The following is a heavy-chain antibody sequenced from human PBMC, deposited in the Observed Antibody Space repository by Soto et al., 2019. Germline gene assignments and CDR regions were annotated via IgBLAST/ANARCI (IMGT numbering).Heavy chain of an antibody. V-gene: IGHV1-2*04. J-gene: IGHJ6*03. CDR3: ARAGRAATRYYYYYMDV. CDR2: INPNSGGT. D-gene: IGHD2-15*01. Sequence: ASVKVSCKASGYTFTGYYMHWVRQAPGQGFEWMGWINPNSGGTNYAQKFQGWVTMTRDTSISTAYMELSRLRSDDTAVYYCARAGRAATRYYYYYMDVWGKGTTVTVSS. CDR1: GYTFTGYY.